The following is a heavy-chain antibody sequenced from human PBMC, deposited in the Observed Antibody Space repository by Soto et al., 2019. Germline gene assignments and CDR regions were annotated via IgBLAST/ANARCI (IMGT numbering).Heavy chain of an antibody. CDR2: IYWDDDK. J-gene: IGHJ4*02. CDR3: AHRPSYYYKSSGYYFDY. CDR1: GFSLSTSGVG. D-gene: IGHD3-22*01. V-gene: IGHV2-5*02. Sequence: QITLKESGPSLVKPTQTLTLTCTFSGFSLSTSGVGVGWIRQPPVKALEWLALIYWDDDKRYSPSLTSRLTITKSPSNNQGVLTVTNMDPVDTATYYSAHRPSYYYKSSGYYFDYRGQGTLVTVSS.